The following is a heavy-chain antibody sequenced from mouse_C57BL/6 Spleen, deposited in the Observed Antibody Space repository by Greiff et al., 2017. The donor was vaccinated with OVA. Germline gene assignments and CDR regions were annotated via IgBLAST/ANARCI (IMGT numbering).Heavy chain of an antibody. J-gene: IGHJ2*01. CDR1: GYSITSGYD. Sequence: EVKLQESGPGMVKPSQSLSLTCTVTGYSITSGYDWHWIRHFPGNKLEWMGYISYSGSTNYNPSLKSRISITHDTSKNHFFLKLNSVTTEDTATYYCARSLLGLYFDYWGQGTTLTVSS. D-gene: IGHD2-10*01. V-gene: IGHV3-1*01. CDR3: ARSLLGLYFDY. CDR2: ISYSGST.